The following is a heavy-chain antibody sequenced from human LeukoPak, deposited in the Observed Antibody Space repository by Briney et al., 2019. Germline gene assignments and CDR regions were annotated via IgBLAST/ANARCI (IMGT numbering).Heavy chain of an antibody. V-gene: IGHV4-34*01. Sequence: SETLSLTCAVYGGSFSGYYWSWIRRPPGKGLEWIGEINHSGGTNYNPSLKSRVTISVDTSKNQFSLKLSSVTAADTAVYYCARGRPVDYWGQGTLVTVSS. CDR1: GGSFSGYY. J-gene: IGHJ4*02. CDR3: ARGRPVDY. CDR2: INHSGGT.